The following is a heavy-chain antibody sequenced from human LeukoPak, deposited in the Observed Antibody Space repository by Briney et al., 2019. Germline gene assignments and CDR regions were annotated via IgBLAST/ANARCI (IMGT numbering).Heavy chain of an antibody. Sequence: ASVKVSCKASGGTFGSYAISWVRQAPGQGLEWMGWISAYNGNTNYAQKLQGRVTMTTDTSTSTAYMEPRSLRSDDTAVYYCARESGYDVYYYYGMDVWGQGTTVTVSS. V-gene: IGHV1-18*01. CDR2: ISAYNGNT. D-gene: IGHD3-3*01. J-gene: IGHJ6*02. CDR3: ARESGYDVYYYYGMDV. CDR1: GGTFGSYA.